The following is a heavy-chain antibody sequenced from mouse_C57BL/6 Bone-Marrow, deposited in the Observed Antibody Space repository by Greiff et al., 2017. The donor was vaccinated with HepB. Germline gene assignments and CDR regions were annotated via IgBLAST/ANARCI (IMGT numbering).Heavy chain of an antibody. J-gene: IGHJ4*01. D-gene: IGHD1-1*01. CDR2: ISSGGDYI. V-gene: IGHV5-9-1*02. Sequence: EVHLVESGEGLVKPGGSLKLSCAASGFTFSSYAMSWVRQTPEKRLEWVAYISSGGDYIYYADTVKGRFTISRDNARNTLYLQMSSLKSEDTAMYYCTSPYYYGSSYNAMDYWGQGTSVTVSS. CDR1: GFTFSSYA. CDR3: TSPYYYGSSYNAMDY.